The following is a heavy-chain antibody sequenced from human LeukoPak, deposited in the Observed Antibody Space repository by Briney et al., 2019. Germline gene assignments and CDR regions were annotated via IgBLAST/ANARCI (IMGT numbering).Heavy chain of an antibody. J-gene: IGHJ4*02. D-gene: IGHD6-13*01. V-gene: IGHV3-30-3*01. CDR1: GFTFSSYA. Sequence: PGGSLRLSCAASGFTFSSYAMHWVRQAPGKGLEWVAVISFDGGNKYYTDSVKGRFTISRDNAKNTLYLQMSSLRAEDTAVYYCARDRASSSWLTDYWGQGTLVTVSS. CDR2: ISFDGGNK. CDR3: ARDRASSSWLTDY.